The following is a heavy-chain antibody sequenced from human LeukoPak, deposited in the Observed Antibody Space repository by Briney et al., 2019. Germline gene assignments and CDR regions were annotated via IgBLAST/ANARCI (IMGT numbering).Heavy chain of an antibody. D-gene: IGHD2-2*01. CDR2: IHHSGST. V-gene: IGHV4-4*02. CDR3: ASHLRYCSSTSCYARFDY. J-gene: IGHJ4*02. CDR1: GGSISSSNW. Sequence: SGTLSLTCAVSGGSISSSNWWSWVRQPPGKGLEWIGEIHHSGSTNYNPSLKSRVTIAVDKSKNHFSLKLSSVTAADAAVYYCASHLRYCSSTSCYARFDYWGQGTLVTVSS.